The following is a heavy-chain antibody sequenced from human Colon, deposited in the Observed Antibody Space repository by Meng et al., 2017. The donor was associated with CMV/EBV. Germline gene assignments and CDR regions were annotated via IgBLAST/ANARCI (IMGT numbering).Heavy chain of an antibody. CDR1: GYKFSDYY. D-gene: IGHD6-19*01. CDR2: IRSDGSAT. J-gene: IGHJ4*02. V-gene: IGHV1-2*02. Sequence: VQVLQSGAGVKGPGASVKVSCKTSGYKFSDYYMHWVRQAPGQGLEWMGWIRSDGSATNYAQKFRGRVTMTRDASVSTAYMELSGLTSDDTAVYFCVRSSGWSLFDYWGPGALVTVSS. CDR3: VRSSGWSLFDY.